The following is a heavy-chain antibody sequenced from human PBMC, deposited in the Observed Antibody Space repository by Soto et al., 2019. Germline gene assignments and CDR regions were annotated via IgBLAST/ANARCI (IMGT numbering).Heavy chain of an antibody. D-gene: IGHD3-3*01. Sequence: SLRLSCAASGFTFSSYWMSWVRQAPGKGLEWVANIKQDGSEKYYVDSVKGRFTISRDNAKNSLYLQMNSLRAEDTAVYYCARALYDFWSGYYYYYYGMDVWGQGTTVTVSS. V-gene: IGHV3-7*01. CDR2: IKQDGSEK. CDR3: ARALYDFWSGYYYYYYGMDV. CDR1: GFTFSSYW. J-gene: IGHJ6*02.